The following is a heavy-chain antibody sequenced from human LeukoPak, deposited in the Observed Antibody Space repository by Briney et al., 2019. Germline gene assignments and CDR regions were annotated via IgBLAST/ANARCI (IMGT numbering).Heavy chain of an antibody. D-gene: IGHD2-15*01. V-gene: IGHV4-34*01. J-gene: IGHJ4*02. CDR3: AKDYCGDGSCYSFHVFDY. Sequence: SETLSLTCAVYGGSFSGYYWSWIRQPPGKGLEWSGEINHSGSTNYNPSLKSRVTISVDTSKNQFSLKVRSVTAADTAVYYCAKDYCGDGSCYSFHVFDYWGQGTLVTVSS. CDR1: GGSFSGYY. CDR2: INHSGST.